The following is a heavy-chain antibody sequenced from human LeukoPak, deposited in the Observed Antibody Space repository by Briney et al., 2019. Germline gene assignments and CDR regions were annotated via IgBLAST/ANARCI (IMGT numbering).Heavy chain of an antibody. D-gene: IGHD1-26*01. CDR3: ARDGNYYGMDV. CDR1: GFTVSSNY. J-gene: IGHJ6*02. V-gene: IGHV3-66*01. CDR2: IYSGGDT. Sequence: PGGSLRLSCVVSGFTVSSNYMSWVRQAPGKELEWVSVIYSGGDTFYADSVKGRFTISRDNSKNTLYLQMNSLRAEDTAVYYCARDGNYYGMDVWGQGTTVTVSS.